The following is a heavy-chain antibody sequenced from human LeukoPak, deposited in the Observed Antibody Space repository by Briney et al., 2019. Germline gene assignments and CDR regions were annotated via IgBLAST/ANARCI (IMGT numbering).Heavy chain of an antibody. CDR2: ISGSGGST. Sequence: PGGSLRLSCAPSGFTFSSYAMSWVRQAPGKGLEWVSAISGSGGSTYYADSVKGRFTISRDNSKNTLYLQMNSLRAEDTAVYYCAKRPTDFWSGYSPFDYWGQGTLVTVSS. D-gene: IGHD3-3*01. V-gene: IGHV3-23*01. CDR3: AKRPTDFWSGYSPFDY. CDR1: GFTFSSYA. J-gene: IGHJ4*02.